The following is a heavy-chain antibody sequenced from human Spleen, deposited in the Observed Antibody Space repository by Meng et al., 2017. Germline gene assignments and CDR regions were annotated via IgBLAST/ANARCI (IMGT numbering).Heavy chain of an antibody. V-gene: IGHV4-34*01. Sequence: QVQPQPWGAGLLKPSETLSLTCVVSGGSFSDYYWSWIRQPPGKGLEWIGEINHSGSTNYNPSLKSRVTISVDTSKNQFSLKLSSVTAADTAVYYCARGPTTMAHDFDYWGQGTLVTVSS. CDR3: ARGPTTMAHDFDY. D-gene: IGHD4-11*01. CDR2: INHSGST. J-gene: IGHJ4*02. CDR1: GGSFSDYY.